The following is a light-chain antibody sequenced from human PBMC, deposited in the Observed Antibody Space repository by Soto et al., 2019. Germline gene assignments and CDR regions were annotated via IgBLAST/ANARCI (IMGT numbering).Light chain of an antibody. Sequence: QSALTQPASVSGSPGQSIAISCTGTSSDVGGYDYVSWYQQQPDKAPKLMIYEVTQRPSGVSNRFSGSKSGNTASPTISGLQAEDEADYYCSSHTSGSTRVFGTGTKVTVL. CDR2: EVT. CDR3: SSHTSGSTRV. V-gene: IGLV2-14*01. CDR1: SSDVGGYDY. J-gene: IGLJ1*01.